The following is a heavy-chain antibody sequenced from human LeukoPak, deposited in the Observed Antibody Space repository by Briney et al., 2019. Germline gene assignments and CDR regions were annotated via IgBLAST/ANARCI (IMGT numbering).Heavy chain of an antibody. Sequence: GRSLRLSCAASGFTFSDYYMSWVRQAPGKGLEWVSVIYSGGSTYYADSVKGRFTISRHNSKNTLYLQMNSLRAEDTAVYYCAREGSRDGYKNEYYYYGMDVWGQGTTVTVSS. J-gene: IGHJ6*02. D-gene: IGHD5-24*01. V-gene: IGHV3-53*04. CDR1: GFTFSDYY. CDR3: AREGSRDGYKNEYYYYGMDV. CDR2: IYSGGST.